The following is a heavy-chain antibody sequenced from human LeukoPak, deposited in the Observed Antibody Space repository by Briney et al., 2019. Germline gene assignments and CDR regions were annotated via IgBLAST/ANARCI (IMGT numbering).Heavy chain of an antibody. CDR1: GYTFTSYG. D-gene: IGHD3-9*01. J-gene: IGHJ6*03. V-gene: IGHV1-18*01. CDR3: ARAYYDILTGYYPPYYYYMDV. CDR2: ISAYNGNT. Sequence: GSVKVSCKASGYTFTSYGISWVRQAPGQGLEWMGWISAYNGNTNYAQKLQGRVTMTTDTSTSTAYMELRSLRSDDTAVYYCARAYYDILTGYYPPYYYYMDVWGKGTTVTISS.